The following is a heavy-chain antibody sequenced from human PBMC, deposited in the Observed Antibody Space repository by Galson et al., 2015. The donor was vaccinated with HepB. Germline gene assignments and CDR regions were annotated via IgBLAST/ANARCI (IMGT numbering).Heavy chain of an antibody. D-gene: IGHD2/OR15-2a*01. CDR2: ISSSSSTI. J-gene: IGHJ5*02. Sequence: SLRLSCAASTFIFSTYSTNWVRQAPGKGLECVSYISSSSSTIHYADSVKGRFTISRDNAKNSLYLQMTSLRAEDTAVYYCARATLTWFDPWGQGTLVTVSS. CDR1: TFIFSTYS. CDR3: ARATLTWFDP. V-gene: IGHV3-48*04.